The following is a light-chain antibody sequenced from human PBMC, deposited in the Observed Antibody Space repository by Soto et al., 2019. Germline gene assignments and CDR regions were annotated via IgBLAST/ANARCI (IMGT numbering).Light chain of an antibody. V-gene: IGKV3-20*01. Sequence: EIVLTQSPGTLSLSPEERATLSCRASQSIGSSYLAWYQQKPGQAPRLLIYGTSSRATGIPDRFSGSGSGTDFTLTISRLEPEDFALYYCQQYGSSAPITFGQGTRLEIK. CDR2: GTS. CDR1: QSIGSSY. J-gene: IGKJ5*01. CDR3: QQYGSSAPIT.